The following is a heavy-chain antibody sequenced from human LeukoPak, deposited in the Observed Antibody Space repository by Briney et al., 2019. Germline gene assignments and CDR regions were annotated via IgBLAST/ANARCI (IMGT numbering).Heavy chain of an antibody. CDR2: ISSSSSTI. CDR1: GFSFRGFS. Sequence: PGGSLRLSCVASGFSFRGFSMNWVRQAPGKGREWGSHISSSSSTIFYADSVKGRFTISRDNAKNSLSLQMNSLRAEDTAVYHCARESISVSGNYYYGMDVWGQGTTVTVSS. D-gene: IGHD6-19*01. CDR3: ARESISVSGNYYYGMDV. V-gene: IGHV3-48*04. J-gene: IGHJ6*02.